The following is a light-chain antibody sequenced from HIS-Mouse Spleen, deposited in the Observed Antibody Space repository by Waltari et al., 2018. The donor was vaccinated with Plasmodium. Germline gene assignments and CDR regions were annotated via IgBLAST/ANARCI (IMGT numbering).Light chain of an antibody. CDR1: QSISSR. V-gene: IGKV1-5*03. Sequence: DIQMTQSHPTLSASVADRVTIPCRASQSISSRLAWYQQKPGKAHKLLIYKASSLESGVPSRFSGSGSGTEFTLTISSLQPDDFATYYCQQYNSYSWTFGQGTKVEIK. CDR3: QQYNSYSWT. CDR2: KAS. J-gene: IGKJ1*01.